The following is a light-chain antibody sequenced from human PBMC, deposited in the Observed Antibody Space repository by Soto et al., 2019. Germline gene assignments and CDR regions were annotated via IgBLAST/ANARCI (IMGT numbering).Light chain of an antibody. J-gene: IGLJ2*01. Sequence: QSALTQPPSASGSPGQSVTISCTGTSSDIGAYNYVSWYQQHPGKAPKLMIYEVSKRPSGVPDRFSGSKSGNTASLTVSGLQAEDEADYYCTSHAGSTNLVFSGGTKLTVL. CDR2: EVS. CDR3: TSHAGSTNLV. V-gene: IGLV2-8*01. CDR1: SSDIGAYNY.